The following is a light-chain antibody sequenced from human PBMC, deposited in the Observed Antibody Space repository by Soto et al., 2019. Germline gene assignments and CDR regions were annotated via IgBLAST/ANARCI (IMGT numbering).Light chain of an antibody. CDR2: AAS. V-gene: IGKV1-9*01. Sequence: LLTQAPSSLPASVGDRVTFTCRASQDIGTSVVWYQQKAGKAPKVFIYAASTLQRGVPSRFSGSGSGTEFSLTINSLQPEDFATYFCQQVDTFPFTFGGGTKVEIK. CDR3: QQVDTFPFT. J-gene: IGKJ4*01. CDR1: QDIGTS.